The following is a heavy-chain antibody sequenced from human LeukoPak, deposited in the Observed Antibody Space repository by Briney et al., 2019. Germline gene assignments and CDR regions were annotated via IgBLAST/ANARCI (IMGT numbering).Heavy chain of an antibody. D-gene: IGHD3-3*01. CDR3: ARWTIFGVVRRYFDY. CDR2: IYYSGST. V-gene: IGHV4-39*01. Sequence: PSETLSLTCTVSGDSISSSSSYWGWIRQPPGEGLEWIGSIYYSGSTYYNTSLKSRVTISVDTSKNQFSLKLSSVTAADTAVYYCARWTIFGVVRRYFDYWGQGTLVTVSS. CDR1: GDSISSSSSY. J-gene: IGHJ4*02.